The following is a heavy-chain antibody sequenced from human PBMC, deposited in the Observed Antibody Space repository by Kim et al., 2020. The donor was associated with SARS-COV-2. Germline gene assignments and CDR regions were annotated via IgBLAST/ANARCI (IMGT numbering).Heavy chain of an antibody. CDR1: GGSISSGGYY. CDR2: IYYSGRT. Sequence: SETLSLTCTVSGGSISSGGYYWSWIRQHPGKGLEWIGYIYYSGRTYYNPSLKSRVTISVDTSKNQFSLKLSSVTAADTAVYYCASVDYYGSGSYYYGMDVWGQGTTVTVSS. CDR3: ASVDYYGSGSYYYGMDV. D-gene: IGHD3-10*01. V-gene: IGHV4-31*03. J-gene: IGHJ6*02.